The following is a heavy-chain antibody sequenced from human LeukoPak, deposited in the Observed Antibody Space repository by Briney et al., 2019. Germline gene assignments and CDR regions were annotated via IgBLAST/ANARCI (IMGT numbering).Heavy chain of an antibody. Sequence: SVKVSCKASGGTFSSYAISWVRQAPGQGLEWMGGIIPIFGTANYAQKFQGRVTITADKSTSTAYMELSSLRSDDTAVYYCARDPQLWFGILNWFDTWGQGTLVTVSS. CDR2: IIPIFGTA. D-gene: IGHD3-10*01. J-gene: IGHJ5*02. V-gene: IGHV1-69*06. CDR3: ARDPQLWFGILNWFDT. CDR1: GGTFSSYA.